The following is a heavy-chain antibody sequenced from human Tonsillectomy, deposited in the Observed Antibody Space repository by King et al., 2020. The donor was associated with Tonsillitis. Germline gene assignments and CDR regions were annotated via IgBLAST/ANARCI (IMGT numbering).Heavy chain of an antibody. Sequence: VQLVQSGAEVKKPGSSVKVSCKASGGTFNSHAITWVRQAPGQGLEWMGRIIPIIGIGNYAQKFQGRVTMTADESTSTVYMELTGLRSDDTAVYYCARGLYDSSGFTLGYWGQGTLVTVSS. CDR2: IIPIIGIG. CDR1: GGTFNSHA. V-gene: IGHV1-69*04. CDR3: ARGLYDSSGFTLGY. J-gene: IGHJ4*02. D-gene: IGHD3-22*01.